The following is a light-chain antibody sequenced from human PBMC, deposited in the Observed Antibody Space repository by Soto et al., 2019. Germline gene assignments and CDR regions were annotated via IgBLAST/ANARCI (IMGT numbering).Light chain of an antibody. CDR2: DVS. J-gene: IGLJ2*01. CDR3: SSYTSSSTLL. V-gene: IGLV2-14*01. CDR1: SSDVGGYNY. Sequence: QSALTQPASVSGSPGQSITISCTGTSSDVGGYNYVSWYQQHPGKAPQLMIYDVSNRPSGVSNRFSGSKSVNTASLTISGLQAEDEAEYYCSSYTSSSTLLFGGGTKLTVL.